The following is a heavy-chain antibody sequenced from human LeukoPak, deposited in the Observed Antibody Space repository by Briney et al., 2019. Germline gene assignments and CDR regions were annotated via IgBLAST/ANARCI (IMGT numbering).Heavy chain of an antibody. Sequence: GGSLRLSCAASGFTFSNYWMNWVRQAPGKGLEWVANIKEDGSEKYYVDSVRGRFTISRDNAKNSLSLQINSLRAEDTAVYYCVRYTRRYPFDYWGQGTLVTVSS. D-gene: IGHD2-2*02. CDR2: IKEDGSEK. V-gene: IGHV3-7*04. CDR1: GFTFSNYW. J-gene: IGHJ4*02. CDR3: VRYTRRYPFDY.